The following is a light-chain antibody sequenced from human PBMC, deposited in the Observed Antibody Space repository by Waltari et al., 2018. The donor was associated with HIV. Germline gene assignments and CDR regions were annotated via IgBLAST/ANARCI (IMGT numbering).Light chain of an antibody. CDR2: EVT. V-gene: IGLV2-14*01. Sequence: QSALTQPASVSGSLGQSITISCTGTSSNVGGSNYVSWYQHHPGNAPKLMIYEVTNRPSGVSNRFSGSKSGNTASLTISGLQAEDESDYYCTSYTSSSTLVVFGGGTNLTVL. CDR1: SSNVGGSNY. CDR3: TSYTSSSTLVV. J-gene: IGLJ2*01.